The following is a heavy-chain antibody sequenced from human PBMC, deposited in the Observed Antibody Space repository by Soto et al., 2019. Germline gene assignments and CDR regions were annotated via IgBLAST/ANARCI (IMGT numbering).Heavy chain of an antibody. Sequence: SETLSLTCTVSGGSISSYYWSWIRQPPGKGLEWIGYIYYSGSTNYNPSLKSRVTISVKTSKNQFSLKLSSVTAADTAVYYCARVNRLWFGELFYYGMDVWGQGTTVTVSS. CDR2: IYYSGST. CDR1: GGSISSYY. V-gene: IGHV4-59*01. CDR3: ARVNRLWFGELFYYGMDV. D-gene: IGHD3-10*01. J-gene: IGHJ6*02.